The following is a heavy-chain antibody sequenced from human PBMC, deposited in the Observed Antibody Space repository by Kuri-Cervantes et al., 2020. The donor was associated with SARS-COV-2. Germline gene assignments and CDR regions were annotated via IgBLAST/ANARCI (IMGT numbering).Heavy chain of an antibody. D-gene: IGHD2-15*01. J-gene: IGHJ6*02. CDR2: ISGSGGST. Sequence: GGSLRLSCAASGFTFSSYAMSWVRQAPGKGLEWVSAISGSGGSTYYADSVKGRFTISRDNSKNTLYLQMNSLKTEDTAVYYCAYMTPNYYYGMDVWGQGTTVTVSS. V-gene: IGHV3-23*01. CDR1: GFTFSSYA. CDR3: AYMTPNYYYGMDV.